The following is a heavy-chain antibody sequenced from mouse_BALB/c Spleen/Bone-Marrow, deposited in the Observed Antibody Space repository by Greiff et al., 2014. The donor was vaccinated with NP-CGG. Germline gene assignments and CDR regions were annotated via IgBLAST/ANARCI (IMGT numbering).Heavy chain of an antibody. Sequence: DVQLQESGGGLVKPGGSLKLSCVASGFTFSDYYMFWVRQTPEKRLEWVATISDGVSYAYYPDSVKGRFTISRDNARNNLYLQMSSLKSEDTAMYYCARAPPYDFYAMDYWGQGTSVTVSS. D-gene: IGHD2-13*01. CDR2: ISDGVSYA. J-gene: IGHJ4*01. CDR3: ARAPPYDFYAMDY. CDR1: GFTFSDYY. V-gene: IGHV5-4*02.